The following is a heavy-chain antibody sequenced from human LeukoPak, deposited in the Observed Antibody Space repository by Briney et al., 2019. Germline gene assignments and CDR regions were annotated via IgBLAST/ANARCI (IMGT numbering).Heavy chain of an antibody. CDR1: GGTFSSYA. CDR3: ARGYCSGGSCYPDY. CDR2: IIPILGIA. D-gene: IGHD2-15*01. Sequence: SVKVSCRASGGTFSSYAISRVRQAPGQGLEWMGRIIPILGIANYAQKFQGRVTITADKSTSTAYMELSSLRSEDTAVYYCARGYCSGGSCYPDYWGQGTLVTVSS. J-gene: IGHJ4*02. V-gene: IGHV1-69*04.